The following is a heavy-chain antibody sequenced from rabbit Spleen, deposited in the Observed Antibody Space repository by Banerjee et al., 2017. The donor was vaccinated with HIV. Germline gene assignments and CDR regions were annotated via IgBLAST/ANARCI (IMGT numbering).Heavy chain of an antibody. Sequence: QSLEESGGGLVKPGASLTLTCKASGFSFSSAYDMCWVRQAPGKGLEWIACIYAGNSGNTYSASWAKGRFTISKTSSTTVTLQMTSLTAADTATYFCARDLPDIIGWNFGFWGPGTLVTVS. CDR1: GFSFSSAYD. J-gene: IGHJ3*01. D-gene: IGHD1-1*01. V-gene: IGHV1S40*01. CDR3: ARDLPDIIGWNFGF. CDR2: IYAGNSGNT.